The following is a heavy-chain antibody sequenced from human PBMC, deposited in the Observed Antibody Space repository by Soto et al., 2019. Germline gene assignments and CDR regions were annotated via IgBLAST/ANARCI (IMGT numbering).Heavy chain of an antibody. Sequence: GGSLGLSCAASGFTFSTYAMRWVRQAPGKGLEWISAMSGSGSSTYYADSVKGRFTISRDNSKNMLYLQMNSLRAEDTAVYYCAKDKYGYCSGGTCGYMDVWGKGTTVTVSS. V-gene: IGHV3-23*01. CDR3: AKDKYGYCSGGTCGYMDV. CDR2: MSGSGSST. D-gene: IGHD2-15*01. J-gene: IGHJ6*03. CDR1: GFTFSTYA.